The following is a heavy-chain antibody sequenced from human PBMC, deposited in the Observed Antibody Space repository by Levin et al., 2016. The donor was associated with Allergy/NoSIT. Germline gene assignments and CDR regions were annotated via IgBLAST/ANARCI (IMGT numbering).Heavy chain of an antibody. CDR2: IDPSDSYT. Sequence: GESLKISCKGSGYSFTSYWISWVRQMPGKGLEWMGRIDPSDSYTNYSPSFQGHVTISADKSISTAYLQWSSLKASDTAMYYCASTRMRRDYYYYGMDVWGQGTTVTVSS. CDR1: GYSFTSYW. D-gene: IGHD2-8*01. V-gene: IGHV5-10-1*01. J-gene: IGHJ6*02. CDR3: ASTRMRRDYYYYGMDV.